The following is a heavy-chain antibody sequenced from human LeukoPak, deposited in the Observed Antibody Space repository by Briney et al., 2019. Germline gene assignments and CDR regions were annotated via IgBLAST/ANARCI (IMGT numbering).Heavy chain of an antibody. D-gene: IGHD3-22*01. CDR1: GFTFSSYG. Sequence: PGGSLRLSCAASGFTFSSYGMNWVRQAPGKGLEWVSGISGSGGTTYYAGSVKGRFTISGDNSKNSLSVQVSSLRAEDTAVYYCAKTNGYYSDWGQGTLVTVSS. J-gene: IGHJ4*02. V-gene: IGHV3-23*01. CDR2: ISGSGGTT. CDR3: AKTNGYYSD.